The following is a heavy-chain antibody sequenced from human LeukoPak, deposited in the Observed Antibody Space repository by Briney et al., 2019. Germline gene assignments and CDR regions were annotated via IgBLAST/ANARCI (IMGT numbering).Heavy chain of an antibody. CDR3: ARSGSSSWYYFDY. Sequence: GGSLRLSCAASGFTFSSYSMNWVRQAPGKGLEWVSSISSSSSYIYYADSVKGRFTISRGNAKNSLYLQMNGLRAEDTAVYYCARSGSSSWYYFDYWGQGTLVTVSS. J-gene: IGHJ4*02. CDR2: ISSSSSYI. CDR1: GFTFSSYS. V-gene: IGHV3-21*01. D-gene: IGHD6-13*01.